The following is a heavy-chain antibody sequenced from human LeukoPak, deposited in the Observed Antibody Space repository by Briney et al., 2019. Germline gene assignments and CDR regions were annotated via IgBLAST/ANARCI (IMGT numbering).Heavy chain of an antibody. CDR1: GYKFTELA. CDR3: ASKGEGGSPFDY. Sequence: ASVKVSCKVSGYKFTELAIHWVRQAPGKGLEWMGGFDPEDGETTYAQKFQGRVTMTEDTSTDTAYMELSSLRSEDTAVYYCASKGEGGSPFDYWGQGSLVTVSS. D-gene: IGHD3-16*01. CDR2: FDPEDGET. J-gene: IGHJ4*02. V-gene: IGHV1-24*01.